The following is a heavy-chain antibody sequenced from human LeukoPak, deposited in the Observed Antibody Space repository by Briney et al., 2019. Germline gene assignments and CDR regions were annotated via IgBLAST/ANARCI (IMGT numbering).Heavy chain of an antibody. D-gene: IGHD3-22*01. Sequence: GGSLRLSCAASGFSFSSDWMHWVRQTPGEGLVWVSRIKYDGTSTTYADSVKGRFTISRDNPRNALYLQMNSLRAEDTALYYCAIMHPYYDGNGYWVQWGQGTLVTVSS. CDR3: AIMHPYYDGNGYWVQ. CDR1: GFSFSSDW. J-gene: IGHJ4*02. CDR2: IKYDGTST. V-gene: IGHV3-74*01.